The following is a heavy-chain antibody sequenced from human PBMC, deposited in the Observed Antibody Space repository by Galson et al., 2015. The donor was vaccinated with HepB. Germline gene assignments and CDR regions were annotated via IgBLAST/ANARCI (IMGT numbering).Heavy chain of an antibody. CDR3: AKDGYCSSTSCYRGEYFQH. CDR2: ISWDGGST. J-gene: IGHJ1*01. Sequence: SLRLSCAVSGFTFGDYTMHWVRQAPGKGLEWVSLISWDGGSTYYADSVKGRFTISRDNSKNSLYLQMNSLRTEDTALYYCAKDGYCSSTSCYRGEYFQHWGQGTLVTVSS. CDR1: GFTFGDYT. D-gene: IGHD2-2*01. V-gene: IGHV3-43*01.